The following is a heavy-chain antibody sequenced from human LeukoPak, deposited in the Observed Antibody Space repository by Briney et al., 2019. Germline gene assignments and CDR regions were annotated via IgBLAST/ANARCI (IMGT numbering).Heavy chain of an antibody. CDR1: GFTFSSYW. CDR3: ARDDYDFWSGYLGTDY. Sequence: GGSLRLSCAASGFTFSSYWMSLVRQAPGKGLEWVANIKQDGSEKYYVDSVKGQFTISRDNAKNSLYLQMNSLRAEDTAVYYCARDDYDFWSGYLGTDYWGQGTLVTVSS. D-gene: IGHD3-3*01. J-gene: IGHJ4*02. V-gene: IGHV3-7*01. CDR2: IKQDGSEK.